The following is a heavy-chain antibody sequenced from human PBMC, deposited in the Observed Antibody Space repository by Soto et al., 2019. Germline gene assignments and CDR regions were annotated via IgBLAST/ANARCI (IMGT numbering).Heavy chain of an antibody. CDR1: GFTLSGYA. CDR3: ARELTRDYYGSGSSNWFDP. CDR2: ISSNGVGT. J-gene: IGHJ5*02. D-gene: IGHD3-10*01. V-gene: IGHV3-64*04. Sequence: GGSLRLSCAASGFTLSGYAMDWVRQAPGKGLEYVSGISSNGVGTYYANSVQGRFTISRDNSKNTLYLQMNSLRAEDTAVYYYARELTRDYYGSGSSNWFDPWGQGTLVTVSS.